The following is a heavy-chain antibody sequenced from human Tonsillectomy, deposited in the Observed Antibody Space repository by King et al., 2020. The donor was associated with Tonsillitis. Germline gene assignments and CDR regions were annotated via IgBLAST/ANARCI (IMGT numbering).Heavy chain of an antibody. Sequence: VQLVESGGGLVKPGGSLRLSCAASGFSFNSHPMSWVRQAPGKGLEWVVGICDTCGNTYYADSVKGRFTISRDNSKNTLYLQMNSLRAEDTAVYYCAKDYGSGSYWGQGTLVTVSS. CDR1: GFSFNSHP. J-gene: IGHJ4*02. CDR2: ICDTCGNT. V-gene: IGHV3-23*04. CDR3: AKDYGSGSY. D-gene: IGHD3-10*01.